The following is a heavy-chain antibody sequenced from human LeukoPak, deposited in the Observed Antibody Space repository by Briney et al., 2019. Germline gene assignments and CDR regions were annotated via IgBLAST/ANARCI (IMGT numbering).Heavy chain of an antibody. CDR3: ATVEFRITTGRFDP. J-gene: IGHJ5*02. D-gene: IGHD3-10*01. V-gene: IGHV1-2*02. CDR1: GYTFTGYY. Sequence: ASVKVSCKASGYTFTGYYMHWVRQAPGQGLEWMGWINPNSGGTNYAQKFQGRVTMTGDTSISTAYMELSRLRSDDTAVYYCATVEFRITTGRFDPWGQGTLVTVSS. CDR2: INPNSGGT.